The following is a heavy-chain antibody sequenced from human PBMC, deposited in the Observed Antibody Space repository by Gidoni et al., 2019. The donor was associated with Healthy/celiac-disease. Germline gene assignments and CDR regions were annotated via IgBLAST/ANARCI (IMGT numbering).Heavy chain of an antibody. J-gene: IGHJ4*02. CDR1: GFTFSSYG. Sequence: QVQLVESGGGVVQPGRSLRLSCAASGFTFSSYGMHWFRQAPGKGLEWVAVRSYYGSNKYYADSVKGRFTISRDNSKNTLYLQMNSLRAEDTAVYFCAKDLIIPGWGQGTLVTVSS. V-gene: IGHV3-30*18. CDR3: AKDLIIPG. CDR2: RSYYGSNK. D-gene: IGHD2-21*01.